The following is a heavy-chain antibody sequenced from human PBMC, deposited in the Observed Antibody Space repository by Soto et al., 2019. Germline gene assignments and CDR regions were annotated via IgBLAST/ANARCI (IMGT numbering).Heavy chain of an antibody. CDR3: ARDWGQQWLAYGMDV. J-gene: IGHJ6*02. CDR1: GYTFTNYG. CDR2: ISTYNGHT. V-gene: IGHV1-18*01. Sequence: QVQLVQSGAEVKKPGASVKVSCKASGYTFTNYGISWVRQAPGQGLERMGWISTYNGHTTSAQKLQGRVTMTTDTSTNTAYMELRSLRSDDTAVYYCARDWGQQWLAYGMDVWGQGTTVTVSS. D-gene: IGHD6-19*01.